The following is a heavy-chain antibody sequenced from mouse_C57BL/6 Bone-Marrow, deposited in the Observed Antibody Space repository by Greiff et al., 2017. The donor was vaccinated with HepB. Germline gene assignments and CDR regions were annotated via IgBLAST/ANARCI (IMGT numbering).Heavy chain of an antibody. CDR2: IWRGGST. V-gene: IGHV2-5*01. CDR3: AKNAITTVVGKYYAMDY. J-gene: IGHJ4*01. Sequence: VQLKESGPGLVQPSQSLSITCTVSGFSLTSYGVHWVRQSPGKGLEWLGVIWRGGSTDYNAAFMSRLSITKDNSKSQVFFKMNSLQADDTAIYYCAKNAITTVVGKYYAMDYWGQGTSVTVSS. D-gene: IGHD1-1*01. CDR1: GFSLTSYG.